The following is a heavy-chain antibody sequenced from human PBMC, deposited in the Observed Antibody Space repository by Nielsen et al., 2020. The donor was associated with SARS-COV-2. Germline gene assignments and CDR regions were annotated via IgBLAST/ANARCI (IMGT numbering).Heavy chain of an antibody. CDR2: IHSSGGT. D-gene: IGHD3-3*01. CDR1: DGFISTYF. J-gene: IGHJ4*02. Sequence: SETLSLTCTVSDGFISTYFWHWIRQSPGKGLEWIGNIHSSGGTESNPSLKSRVTIFRDTSKKQFSLKMWSVTAADTALYYCARGYYTVDYWGQGIEVTVSS. V-gene: IGHV4-59*01. CDR3: ARGYYTVDY.